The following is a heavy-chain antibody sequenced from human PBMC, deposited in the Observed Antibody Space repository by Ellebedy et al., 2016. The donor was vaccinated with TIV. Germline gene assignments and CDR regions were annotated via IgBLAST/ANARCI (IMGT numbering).Heavy chain of an antibody. CDR3: ARQGSSGWGGYWFDP. V-gene: IGHV1-2*04. CDR1: GYTFTGYY. CDR2: INPNSGGT. Sequence: ASVKVSXXASGYTFTGYYMHWVRQAPGQGLEWMGWINPNSGGTNYAQKFQGWVTMTRDTSISTAYMELSRLRSDDTAVYYCARQGSSGWGGYWFDPWGQGTLVTVSS. J-gene: IGHJ5*02. D-gene: IGHD6-19*01.